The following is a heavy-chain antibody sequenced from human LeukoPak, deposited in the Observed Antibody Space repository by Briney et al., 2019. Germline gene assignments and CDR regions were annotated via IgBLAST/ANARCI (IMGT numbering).Heavy chain of an antibody. Sequence: SETLSLTCAVYGGSFSGYYWSWIRQPPGKGLEWIGEINHSGSTNYNPSPKSRVTISVDTSKNQFSLKLSSVTAADTAVYYCARANIHCSSTSCYQGDDYWGQGTLVTVSS. D-gene: IGHD2-2*01. CDR2: INHSGST. CDR1: GGSFSGYY. J-gene: IGHJ4*02. CDR3: ARANIHCSSTSCYQGDDY. V-gene: IGHV4-34*01.